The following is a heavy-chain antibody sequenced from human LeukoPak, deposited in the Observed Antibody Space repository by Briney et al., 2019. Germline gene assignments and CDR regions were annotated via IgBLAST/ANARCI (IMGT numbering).Heavy chain of an antibody. J-gene: IGHJ6*02. Sequence: KPSETLPLTCTIYGGSMSSYYWSWIRQPPEKGLEWIAYIYYSGGTIYNPSLKSRVTISVDTTKNQFSLKLSSVSAADTAVYYCARANHYSGNSWDYYYAMDVWGQGTTVTVSS. CDR3: ARANHYSGNSWDYYYAMDV. CDR1: GGSMSSYY. V-gene: IGHV4-59*01. D-gene: IGHD1-26*01. CDR2: IYYSGGT.